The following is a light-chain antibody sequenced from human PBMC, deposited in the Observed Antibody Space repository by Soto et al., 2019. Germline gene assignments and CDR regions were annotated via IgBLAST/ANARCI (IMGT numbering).Light chain of an antibody. Sequence: DIQMTQSPSTLSASVGDRVSITCRASQNIRGWLAWYQQKPGKAPKLLIYDGSSLQSGVPSRFSGRESRADFTLTISGLQPDGFATYYCQQYKDYPFTFGPGTKVETK. J-gene: IGKJ3*01. V-gene: IGKV1-5*01. CDR3: QQYKDYPFT. CDR2: DGS. CDR1: QNIRGW.